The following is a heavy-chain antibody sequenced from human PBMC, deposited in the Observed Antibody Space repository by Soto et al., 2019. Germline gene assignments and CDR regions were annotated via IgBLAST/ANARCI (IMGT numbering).Heavy chain of an antibody. CDR2: IWYDGSNK. V-gene: IGHV3-33*01. CDR3: ARSSSDGDYVFPFDY. D-gene: IGHD4-17*01. Sequence: QVQLVESGGGVVQPGRSLRLSCAASGFTFSSDGMHWVRQAPGKGLEWVAVIWYDGSNKYYADSVKGRFTISRDNSKNTLYLQMNSLRAEDTAVYYCARSSSDGDYVFPFDYWGQGTLVTVSS. J-gene: IGHJ4*02. CDR1: GFTFSSDG.